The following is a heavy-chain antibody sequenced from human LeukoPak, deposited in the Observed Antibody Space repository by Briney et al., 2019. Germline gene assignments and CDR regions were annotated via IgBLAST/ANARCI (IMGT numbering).Heavy chain of an antibody. CDR3: ASSHYYCIDL. CDR1: GLTFNNYV. V-gene: IGHV3-23*01. Sequence: GGSLRLSCAASGLTFNNYVMHWVRQAPGKGLEWVSAISGSGGSTYYADSVKGRFTISRDNSKNTLYLQMNSLRAEDTAVYYCASSHYYCIDLWGKGTTVTVSS. J-gene: IGHJ6*03. CDR2: ISGSGGST.